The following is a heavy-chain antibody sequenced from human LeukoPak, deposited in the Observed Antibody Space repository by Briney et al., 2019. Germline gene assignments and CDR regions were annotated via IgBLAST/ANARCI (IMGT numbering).Heavy chain of an antibody. D-gene: IGHD5-24*01. CDR2: ISSSSSTI. V-gene: IGHV3-48*04. CDR3: ARGRDGYNY. CDR1: GFTFSSYS. J-gene: IGHJ4*02. Sequence: GGSLRLSCAASGFTFSSYSMNWVRQAPGKGLEWVSYISSSSSTIYYADSVKGRFTISRDDAKNSLYLQMNSLRAEDTAVYYCARGRDGYNYWGQGTLVTVSS.